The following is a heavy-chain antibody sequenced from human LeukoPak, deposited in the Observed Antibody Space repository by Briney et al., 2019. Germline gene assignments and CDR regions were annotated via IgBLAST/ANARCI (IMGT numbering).Heavy chain of an antibody. CDR2: ISYDGSNK. D-gene: IGHD6-13*01. CDR3: ARESRYSSSWYQAYYYYYMDV. CDR1: GFTFSSYA. V-gene: IGHV3-30*04. J-gene: IGHJ6*03. Sequence: GGSLTHSCPASGFTFSSYAMHGVRQAPAKGLEWVAVISYDGSNKYYADSVKGRFTISRDNSKNTLYLQMNSLRAEDTAVYYCARESRYSSSWYQAYYYYYMDVWGKGTTVTISS.